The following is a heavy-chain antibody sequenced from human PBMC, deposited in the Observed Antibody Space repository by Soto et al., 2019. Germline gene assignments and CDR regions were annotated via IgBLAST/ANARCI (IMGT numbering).Heavy chain of an antibody. D-gene: IGHD1-7*01. V-gene: IGHV3-30-3*01. Sequence: GGSLRLSCAASGFTFSSYAMHWVRQAPGKGLEWVAVISYDGSNKYYADSVKGRFTISRDNSKNTLYLQMNSLRAEDTAVYYCAREVTITGTTWGQGTLVTVSS. CDR3: AREVTITGTT. CDR2: ISYDGSNK. J-gene: IGHJ4*02. CDR1: GFTFSSYA.